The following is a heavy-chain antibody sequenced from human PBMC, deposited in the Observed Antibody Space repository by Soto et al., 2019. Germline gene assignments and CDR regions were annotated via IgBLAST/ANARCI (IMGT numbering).Heavy chain of an antibody. CDR3: ARPTYYYDSSGYLGGYYYYYVMDV. V-gene: IGHV1-69*01. D-gene: IGHD3-22*01. CDR2: IIPIFGTA. J-gene: IGHJ6*02. Sequence: QVQLVQSGAEVKKPGSSVKVSCKASGGTFSSYAISWVRQATGQGLEWMGGIIPIFGTANYAQKFQGRVTITADESTSTAYMELSRLRSEDTAVYYCARPTYYYDSSGYLGGYYYYYVMDVWRQGTTVTVSS. CDR1: GGTFSSYA.